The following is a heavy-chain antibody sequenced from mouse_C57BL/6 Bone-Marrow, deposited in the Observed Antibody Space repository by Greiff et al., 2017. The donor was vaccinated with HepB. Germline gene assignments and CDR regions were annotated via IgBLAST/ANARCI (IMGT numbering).Heavy chain of an antibody. D-gene: IGHD2-3*01. V-gene: IGHV1-81*01. CDR3: ARAIYDGYPRFAY. Sequence: VQLQESGAELARPGASVKLSCKASGYTFTSYGISWVKQRTGQGLEWIGEIYPRSGNTYYNEKFKGKATLTADKASSTAYMELRSLTSEDSAVYFCARAIYDGYPRFAYWGQGTLVTVSA. J-gene: IGHJ3*01. CDR2: IYPRSGNT. CDR1: GYTFTSYG.